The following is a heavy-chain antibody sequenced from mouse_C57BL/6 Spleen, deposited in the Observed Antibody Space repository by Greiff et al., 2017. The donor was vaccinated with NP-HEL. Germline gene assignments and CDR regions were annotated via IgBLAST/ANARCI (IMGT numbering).Heavy chain of an antibody. CDR2: IYPRSGNT. CDR1: GYTFTSYG. V-gene: IGHV1-81*01. Sequence: QVKLMESGAELARPGASVKLSCKASGYTFTSYGISWVKQRTGQGLEWIGEIYPRSGNTYYNEKFKGKATLTADKSSSTAYMELRSLTSEDSAVYFCARRGGWSYGFDYWGQGTSVTVSS. CDR3: ARRGGWSYGFDY. D-gene: IGHD3-2*02. J-gene: IGHJ4*01.